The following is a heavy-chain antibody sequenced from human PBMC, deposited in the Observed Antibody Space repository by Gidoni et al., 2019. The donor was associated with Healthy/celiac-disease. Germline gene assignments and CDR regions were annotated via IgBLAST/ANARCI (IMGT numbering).Heavy chain of an antibody. J-gene: IGHJ4*02. V-gene: IGHV3-30-3*01. Sequence: QVQLVESGGGVVQPGRSLRLSCAASGFTFSSYAMHWVRPAPGKGLEWVAVISYDGSNKYYADSVKGRFTISRDNSKNTLYLQMNSLRAEDTAVYYCARDLGMAGTGGYWGQGTLVTVSS. D-gene: IGHD6-19*01. CDR3: ARDLGMAGTGGY. CDR2: ISYDGSNK. CDR1: GFTFSSYA.